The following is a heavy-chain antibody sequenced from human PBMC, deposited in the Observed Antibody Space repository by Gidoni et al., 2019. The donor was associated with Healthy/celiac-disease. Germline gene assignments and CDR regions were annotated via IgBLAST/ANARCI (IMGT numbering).Heavy chain of an antibody. V-gene: IGHV4-31*03. CDR2: IYYSGST. CDR3: ARVETGYSYGSPPPYYFDY. J-gene: IGHJ4*02. D-gene: IGHD5-18*01. CDR1: GGSINSGGYY. Sequence: QVQLQESGPGLVKPSQTLSLTCTVSGGSINSGGYYWTWIRQHPWKGLEWIGYIYYSGSTYYNPSLKSRVTISVDTSKNQFSLKLSSVTAADTAVYYCARVETGYSYGSPPPYYFDYWGQGTLVTVSS.